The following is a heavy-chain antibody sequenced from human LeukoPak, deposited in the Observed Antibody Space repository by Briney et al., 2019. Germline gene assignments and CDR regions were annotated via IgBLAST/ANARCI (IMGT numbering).Heavy chain of an antibody. CDR1: GFIFSSYS. Sequence: SGGSLRLSCAASGFIFSSYSMNWVRQAPGKGLECVLSIISNRSYKYYADSPKGRFTICRDNAKNSVYLQMNSLRVEDTAIYYCARAGSYYDSSGYYFYCDYWGQGTLVTVSS. J-gene: IGHJ4*02. D-gene: IGHD3-22*01. CDR2: IISNRSYK. V-gene: IGHV3-21*01. CDR3: ARAGSYYDSSGYYFYCDY.